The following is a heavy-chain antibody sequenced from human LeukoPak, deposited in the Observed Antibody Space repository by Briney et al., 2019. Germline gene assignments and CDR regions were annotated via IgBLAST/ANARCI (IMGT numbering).Heavy chain of an antibody. CDR2: ISGSGVST. J-gene: IGHJ2*01. D-gene: IGHD5-12*01. V-gene: IGHV3-23*01. Sequence: GGSLRLSCAASAFTFRSYAMSWVRQAPGQGLEWVSTISGSGVSTHYADPVKGRFTISRDNSKSTLFLQMNSLRAEDTAVYSCAKGERYSDYTGAYWYFDLWGRGTLVTVSS. CDR3: AKGERYSDYTGAYWYFDL. CDR1: AFTFRSYA.